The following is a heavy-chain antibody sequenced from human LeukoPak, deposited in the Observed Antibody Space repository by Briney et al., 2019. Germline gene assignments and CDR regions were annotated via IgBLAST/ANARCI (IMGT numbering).Heavy chain of an antibody. J-gene: IGHJ4*02. CDR1: GFIFEDYP. CDR3: TNSDDYGDY. Sequence: PGGSLRLSCSASGFIFEDYPRHWFPQAPGRGLEWVAAIAFDDTDRYYIDSVKGRFTISRDDSKNTLYLHMTSLRAEDTAVYYCTNSDDYGDYWGQGTLVTVSS. V-gene: IGHV3-30*04. CDR2: IAFDDTDR.